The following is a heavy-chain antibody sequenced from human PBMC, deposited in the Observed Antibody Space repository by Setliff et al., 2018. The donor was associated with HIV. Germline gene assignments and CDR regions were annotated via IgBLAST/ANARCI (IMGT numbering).Heavy chain of an antibody. CDR2: IYPGDSDT. V-gene: IGHV5-51*01. J-gene: IGHJ5*01. Sequence: GESLKISCKGSGYSFTSHWIAWVRQKPGKGLEWMGIIYPGDSDTRYSPSFQGQVTISADQSISTAYLQWSSLKASDTATYYCARQPTDTSGYNNWFDSWGQGTLVTVSS. CDR1: GYSFTSHW. CDR3: ARQPTDTSGYNNWFDS. D-gene: IGHD3-3*01.